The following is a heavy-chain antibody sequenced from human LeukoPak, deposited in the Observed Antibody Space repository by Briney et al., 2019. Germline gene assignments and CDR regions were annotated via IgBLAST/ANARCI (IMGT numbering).Heavy chain of an antibody. D-gene: IGHD4-17*01. CDR2: IYYSGST. CDR1: GGSISSYY. CDR3: ARLPAVTFFDY. V-gene: IGHV4-59*08. Sequence: SETLSLTCTVSGGSISSYYWSWIRQPPGKGLEWIGYIYYSGSTNYNPSLKSRVTISVDTSKNQFPLKLSSVTAADTAVYCARLPAVTFFDYWGQGTLVTVSS. J-gene: IGHJ4*02.